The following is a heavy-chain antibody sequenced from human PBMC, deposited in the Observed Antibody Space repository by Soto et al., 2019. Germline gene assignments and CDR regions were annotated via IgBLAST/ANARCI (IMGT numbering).Heavy chain of an antibody. CDR1: VFSLSNARMG. V-gene: IGHV2-26*01. CDR2: IFSNDEK. CDR3: ARHGRGVGARPLDY. J-gene: IGHJ4*02. Sequence: ASGPTLVNPTETLTLTFTVSVFSLSNARMGVSWIRQPPGKALEWLAHIFSNDEKSYSTSLKSRLTISKDTSKSQVVLTMTNMDPVDTATYYCARHGRGVGARPLDYWGQGTLVTVSS. D-gene: IGHD1-26*01.